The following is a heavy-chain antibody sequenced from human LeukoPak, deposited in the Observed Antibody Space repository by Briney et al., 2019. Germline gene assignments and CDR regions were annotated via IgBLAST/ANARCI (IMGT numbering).Heavy chain of an antibody. V-gene: IGHV4-59*01. CDR2: IYYSGST. Sequence: SETLSLTCTVSGGSISSYYWSWIRQPPGKGLEWIGYIYYSGSTNYNPSLKSRVTISVDTSKNQFSLKLSSVTAADTAVYYCARVAAVAGSTSFDYWGQGTLVTVSS. CDR3: ARVAAVAGSTSFDY. CDR1: GGSISSYY. D-gene: IGHD6-13*01. J-gene: IGHJ4*02.